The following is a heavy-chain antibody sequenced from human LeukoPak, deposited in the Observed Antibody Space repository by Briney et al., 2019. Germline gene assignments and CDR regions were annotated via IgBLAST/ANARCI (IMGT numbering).Heavy chain of an antibody. J-gene: IGHJ5*02. CDR2: IYHSGST. CDR1: GYSISSGYY. Sequence: PSETLSLTCTVSGYSISSGYYWGWIRQPPGKGLEWIGSIYHSGSTYYNPSLKSRVTISVDTSRNQFSLKLSSVTAADTAVYYCARGFYGSGSYYNNWFDPWGQGTLVTVSS. CDR3: ARGFYGSGSYYNNWFDP. V-gene: IGHV4-38-2*02. D-gene: IGHD3-10*01.